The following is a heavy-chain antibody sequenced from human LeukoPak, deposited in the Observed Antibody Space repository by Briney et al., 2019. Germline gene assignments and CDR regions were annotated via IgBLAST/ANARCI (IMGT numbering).Heavy chain of an antibody. J-gene: IGHJ4*02. D-gene: IGHD6-19*01. V-gene: IGHV3-23*01. CDR3: AKEDGYISGWYLFIEY. CDR1: GFTFSSLA. CDR2: ITGSGGDT. Sequence: GGSLRLSCAASGFTFSSLAMSWVRQAPGKGLEWVSAITGSGGDTYYAHSVKGRFTISGDNSKDTLYLQMNSLRAEDTAVYYCAKEDGYISGWYLFIEYWGQGTLVTVSA.